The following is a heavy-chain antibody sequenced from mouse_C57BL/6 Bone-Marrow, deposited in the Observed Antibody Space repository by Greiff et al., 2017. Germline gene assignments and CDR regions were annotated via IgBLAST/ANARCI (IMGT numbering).Heavy chain of an antibody. D-gene: IGHD1-1*01. CDR2: IYYSGTI. V-gene: IGHV3-5*01. CDR1: GISITTGNYR. CDR3: ARDGGYYGHFDY. Sequence: EVKLMESGPGLVKPSQTVFLTCTVTGISITTGNYRWSWIRQFPGNKLEWIGYIYYSGTITYNPSLTSRTTITRDTPKNQFFLEMNSLTAEDTATYDCARDGGYYGHFDYWGQGTTLTVSS. J-gene: IGHJ2*01.